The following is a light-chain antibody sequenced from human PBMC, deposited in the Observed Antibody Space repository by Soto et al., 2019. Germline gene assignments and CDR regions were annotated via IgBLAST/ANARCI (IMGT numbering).Light chain of an antibody. CDR1: SSDVGSYNL. V-gene: IGLV2-23*02. CDR3: CSYAGSSTSWV. J-gene: IGLJ3*02. Sequence: QSALTQPASVSGSPGQSITISCTGTSSDVGSYNLVSWYQQHPGKAPKLMIYEVSKRPSGVSNRFSGSKSGNTASLTISGRQAEDEADYYCCSYAGSSTSWVFGGVTTLTVL. CDR2: EVS.